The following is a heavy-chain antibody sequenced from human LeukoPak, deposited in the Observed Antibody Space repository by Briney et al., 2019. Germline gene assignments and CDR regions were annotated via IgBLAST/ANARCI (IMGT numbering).Heavy chain of an antibody. J-gene: IGHJ4*02. CDR2: INPDGNKK. Sequence: GGSLRLSCAVSGLTFSSSWMDWVRQAPGKGLEWVASINPDGNKKYSADSVKGRFTISRDNAENSLYLQMNSLRAEDTAVYYCARTTYYDSTFWYWGQGTLVTVSS. D-gene: IGHD3-22*01. V-gene: IGHV3-7*01. CDR1: GLTFSSSW. CDR3: ARTTYYDSTFWY.